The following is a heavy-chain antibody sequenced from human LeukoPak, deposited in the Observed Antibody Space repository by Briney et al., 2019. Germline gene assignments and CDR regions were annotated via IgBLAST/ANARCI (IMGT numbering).Heavy chain of an antibody. CDR3: ARDYSSGDDAFDI. Sequence: PGGSLRLSCAASGFTFSSYSMNWVRQAPGKGLEWVSYISSSSSTIYYADSVKGRFTISRDNAKNSLYLQMNSLRAEDTAVYYCARDYSSGDDAFDIWGQGTMVTVYS. D-gene: IGHD3-22*01. V-gene: IGHV3-48*01. CDR1: GFTFSSYS. CDR2: ISSSSSTI. J-gene: IGHJ3*02.